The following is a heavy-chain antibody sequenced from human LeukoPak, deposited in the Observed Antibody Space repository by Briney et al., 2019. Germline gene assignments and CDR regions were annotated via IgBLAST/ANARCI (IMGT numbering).Heavy chain of an antibody. J-gene: IGHJ5*02. Sequence: GGSLRLSCAASGFTFDDYGMTWVRQAPGKGLEWISVLYSGGTTYYADSVKGRFSISRDNSNNTLYLQMNSLRAEDTAVYYCARVNRGAYDSWGQGTLVTVSS. D-gene: IGHD5-12*01. CDR2: LYSGGTT. CDR1: GFTFDDYG. V-gene: IGHV3-53*01. CDR3: ARVNRGAYDS.